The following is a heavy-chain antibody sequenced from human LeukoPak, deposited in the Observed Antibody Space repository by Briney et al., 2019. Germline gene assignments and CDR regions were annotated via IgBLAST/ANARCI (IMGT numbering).Heavy chain of an antibody. CDR1: GYNFISYY. CDR2: INPSGGST. J-gene: IGHJ6*02. D-gene: IGHD1-26*01. Sequence: GASVTVSCKASGYNFISYYMHWVRQAPGQGLEWMGIINPSGGSTSYAQKFQDRVTMTRDTSTSTVYMELSSLKSEDTAVYYCAREDVVLVGAVRYYYYGMDVWGQGTTVTVS. V-gene: IGHV1-46*01. CDR3: AREDVVLVGAVRYYYYGMDV.